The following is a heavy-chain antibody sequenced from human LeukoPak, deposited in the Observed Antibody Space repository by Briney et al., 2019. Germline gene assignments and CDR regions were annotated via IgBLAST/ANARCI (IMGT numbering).Heavy chain of an antibody. CDR3: AREGQQLVPPLDY. Sequence: SETLSLTCTVSGSISSGSYYWSWIRPPAGKGLEWIGRIYASGSTNYNPSLESRVTISIDTSKNQFSLRLTSLTAADTAVYYCAREGQQLVPPLDYWGQGTLVTVSS. V-gene: IGHV4-61*02. CDR1: GSISSGSYY. D-gene: IGHD6-6*01. CDR2: IYASGST. J-gene: IGHJ4*02.